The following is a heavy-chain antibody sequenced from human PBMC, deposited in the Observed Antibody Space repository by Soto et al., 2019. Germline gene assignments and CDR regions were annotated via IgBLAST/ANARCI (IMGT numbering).Heavy chain of an antibody. J-gene: IGHJ4*02. Sequence: QVQLVESGGGVVQPGRSLRLSCAASGFTFSTYAMHWVRQAPGKGLEWVGVTSNDGSKQYYGDSVKGRFTISRDNSKDTVHRQMKSLKPEDTAVYFCAGVWFGVVEPAAPGLYWGKGTLVTVSS. CDR1: GFTFSTYA. V-gene: IGHV3-30-3*01. D-gene: IGHD2-2*01. CDR3: AGVWFGVVEPAAPGLY. CDR2: TSNDGSKQ.